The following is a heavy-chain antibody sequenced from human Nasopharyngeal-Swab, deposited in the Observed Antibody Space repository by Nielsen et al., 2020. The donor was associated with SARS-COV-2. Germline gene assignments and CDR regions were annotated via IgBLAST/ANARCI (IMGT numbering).Heavy chain of an antibody. D-gene: IGHD6-6*01. CDR2: IIPIFGTA. V-gene: IGHV1-69*05. CDR1: GGTFSSYA. Sequence: SVKVSCKASGGTFSSYAISWVRQAPGQGLEWMGGIIPIFGTANYAQKFQGRVTITTDESTSTAYMELSSLRSEDTAVYYCTTQLGDAFDIWGQGTMVTVSS. CDR3: TTQLGDAFDI. J-gene: IGHJ3*02.